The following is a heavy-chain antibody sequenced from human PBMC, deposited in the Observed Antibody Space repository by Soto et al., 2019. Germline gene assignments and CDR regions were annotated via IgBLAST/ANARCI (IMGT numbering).Heavy chain of an antibody. CDR1: GVTFTNAW. CDR3: TRDLVGATLVIY. J-gene: IGHJ4*02. CDR2: IKSKTDGGTT. V-gene: IGHV3-15*07. D-gene: IGHD1-26*01. Sequence: GSLRLSCAASGVTFTNAWMNWVRQAPGKGLEWVGRIKSKTDGGTTDYAAPVKGRFTISRDDSKNTLYLQMNSLKTEDTAVYYCTRDLVGATLVIYWGQGTLVTVSS.